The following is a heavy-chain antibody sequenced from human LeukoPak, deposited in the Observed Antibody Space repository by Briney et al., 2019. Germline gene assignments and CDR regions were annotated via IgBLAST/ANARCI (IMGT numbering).Heavy chain of an antibody. Sequence: SETLSLTRAVYGGSFSGYYWSWIRQPPGKGLEWIGEINHSGSTNYNPSLKSRVTISVDTSKNQFSLKLSSVTAADTAVYYCARGRKQWQVRADYWGQGTLVTVSS. D-gene: IGHD6-19*01. CDR3: ARGRKQWQVRADY. CDR2: INHSGST. V-gene: IGHV4-34*01. J-gene: IGHJ4*02. CDR1: GGSFSGYY.